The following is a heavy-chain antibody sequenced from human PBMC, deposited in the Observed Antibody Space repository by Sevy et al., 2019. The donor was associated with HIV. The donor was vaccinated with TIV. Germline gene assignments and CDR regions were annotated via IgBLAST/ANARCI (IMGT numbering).Heavy chain of an antibody. J-gene: IGHJ4*02. CDR1: GASISSSTYY. CDR3: ARHLIGDLYFFDH. D-gene: IGHD2-21*01. CDR2: VYFSGST. Sequence: SETLSLTCSVSGASISSSTYYWGWIRQPPGKGLEWIGSVYFSGSTRYNPSLKSRVTISVDTSKNQFSLNLNSVTAADTAMYYCARHLIGDLYFFDHWGQGTLVTVSS. V-gene: IGHV4-39*01.